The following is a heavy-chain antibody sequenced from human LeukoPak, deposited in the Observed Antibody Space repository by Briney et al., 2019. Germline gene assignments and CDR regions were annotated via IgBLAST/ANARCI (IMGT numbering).Heavy chain of an antibody. CDR3: ARKYSSGWQEDY. D-gene: IGHD6-19*01. Sequence: PSETLSLTCTVSGGSISSGSYYWSWIRQPPGKGLEWIGRIYTSGSTNYNPSLKSRVTISVDTSKNQFSLKLSSVTAADTAVYYCARKYSSGWQEDYWGQGTLVTVSS. V-gene: IGHV4-61*02. CDR2: IYTSGST. CDR1: GGSISSGSYY. J-gene: IGHJ4*02.